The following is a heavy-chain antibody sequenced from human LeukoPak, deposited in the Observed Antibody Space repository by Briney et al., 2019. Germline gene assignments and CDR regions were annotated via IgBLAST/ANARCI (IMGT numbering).Heavy chain of an antibody. J-gene: IGHJ4*02. CDR1: GGSISSYY. V-gene: IGHV4-4*07. D-gene: IGHD6-19*01. Sequence: SETLSLTCTVSGGSISSYYWSWIRQPAGKGLEWIGRIYTSGSTNYNPSLKSLVTMSEDTSKNQFSLKLSSVTAADTAVYYCARTRGYSSGWYYFDYWGQGTLVTVSS. CDR3: ARTRGYSSGWYYFDY. CDR2: IYTSGST.